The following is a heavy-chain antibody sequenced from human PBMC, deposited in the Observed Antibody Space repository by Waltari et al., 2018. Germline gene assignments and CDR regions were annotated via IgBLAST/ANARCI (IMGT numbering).Heavy chain of an antibody. CDR1: GFTFDAYA. CDR2: ISWNSDVI. Sequence: EVQLVESGGGLVQPARSLRLSCAASGFTFDAYAMHWVRKATGKGLEWVSGISWNSDVINYADSVKGRFTVSRDNAKSSLYLQMNSLRPEDMALYYCAKGAVTGTTWYYFDHWGQGTLVTVSS. D-gene: IGHD1-7*01. CDR3: AKGAVTGTTWYYFDH. V-gene: IGHV3-9*03. J-gene: IGHJ4*02.